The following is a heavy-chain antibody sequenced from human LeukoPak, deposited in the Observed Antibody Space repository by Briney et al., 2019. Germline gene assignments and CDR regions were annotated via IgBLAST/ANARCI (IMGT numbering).Heavy chain of an antibody. CDR2: INPNSGGT. D-gene: IGHD3-10*01. CDR1: GYTFTGYY. CDR3: ASQRGNYYYYGMDV. J-gene: IGHJ6*02. V-gene: IGHV1-2*02. Sequence: ASVKVSCTASGYTFTGYYMHWVRQAPGQGLEWMGWINPNSGGTNYAQKFQGRVTMTRDTFISTAYMELSRLRSDDTAVYYCASQRGNYYYYGMDVWGQGTTVTVSS.